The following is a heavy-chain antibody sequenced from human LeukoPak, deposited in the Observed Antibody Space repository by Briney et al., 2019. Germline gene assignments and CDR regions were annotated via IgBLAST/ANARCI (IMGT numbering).Heavy chain of an antibody. J-gene: IGHJ4*02. CDR1: GFTFSSSG. CDR3: AKSRSDVVDY. D-gene: IGHD3-3*01. V-gene: IGHV3-30*18. Sequence: GGSLRLSCAAPGFTFSSSGMHWVREAPGEGLEWVAVISYDGSNKYYADSVKGRFTISRDNSKNTLYLQMNSLRAEDTAVYYCAKSRSDVVDYWGQGTLVTVSS. CDR2: ISYDGSNK.